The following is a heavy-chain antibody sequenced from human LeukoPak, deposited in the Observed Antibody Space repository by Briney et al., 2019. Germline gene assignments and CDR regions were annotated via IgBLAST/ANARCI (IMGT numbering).Heavy chain of an antibody. J-gene: IGHJ6*02. CDR1: GGTFSSYA. CDR2: IIPFFGIA. CDR3: AISRRSGYCSSTSCYTDYYYYGMDV. V-gene: IGHV1-69*04. Sequence: SVKVSCKASGGTFSSYAISWVRQAPGQGLEWMGRIIPFFGIANYAQKFQGRVTITTDKSTSTAYMELSSLRSEDTAVYYCAISRRSGYCSSTSCYTDYYYYGMDVWGQGTTVTVSS. D-gene: IGHD2-2*02.